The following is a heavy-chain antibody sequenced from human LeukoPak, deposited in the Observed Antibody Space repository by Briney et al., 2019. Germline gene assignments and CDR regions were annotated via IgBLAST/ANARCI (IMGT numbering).Heavy chain of an antibody. Sequence: SETLSLTCTVSGGSISSSSYYWGWIRQPPGKGLEWIGSIYYSGSTYYNPSLKSRVIISVDTSKKQFSLKLSSVTAADTAVYYCARTYYYGSGTRRNGFDIWGQGTMVTVSS. CDR2: IYYSGST. V-gene: IGHV4-39*01. CDR1: GGSISSSSYY. CDR3: ARTYYYGSGTRRNGFDI. D-gene: IGHD3-10*01. J-gene: IGHJ3*02.